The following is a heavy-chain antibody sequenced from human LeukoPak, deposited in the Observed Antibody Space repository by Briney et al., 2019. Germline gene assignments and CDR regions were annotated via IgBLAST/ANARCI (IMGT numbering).Heavy chain of an antibody. Sequence: SETLSLTCAVYGGSFSGYYWSWIRQPPGKGLEWIGEINHSGSTNYNPSLKSRVTISVDTSKNQFSLKLTSLTAADTAVYYCARDKQPGDYWGQGTLVTVSS. V-gene: IGHV4-34*01. D-gene: IGHD5-18*01. CDR2: INHSGST. J-gene: IGHJ4*02. CDR3: ARDKQPGDY. CDR1: GGSFSGYY.